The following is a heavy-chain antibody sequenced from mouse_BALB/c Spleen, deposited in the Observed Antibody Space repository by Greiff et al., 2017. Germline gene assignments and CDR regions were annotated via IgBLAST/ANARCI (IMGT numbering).Heavy chain of an antibody. CDR1: GFAFSSYD. J-gene: IGHJ2*01. D-gene: IGHD2-14*01. CDR2: ISSGGGST. V-gene: IGHV5-12-1*01. Sequence: EVKLEESGGGLVKPGGSLKLSCAASGFAFSSYDMSWVRQTPEKRLEWVAYISSGGGSTYYPDTVKGRFTISRDNAKNTLYLQMSSLKSEDTAMYYCARDRYDGDFDYWGQGTTLTVSS. CDR3: ARDRYDGDFDY.